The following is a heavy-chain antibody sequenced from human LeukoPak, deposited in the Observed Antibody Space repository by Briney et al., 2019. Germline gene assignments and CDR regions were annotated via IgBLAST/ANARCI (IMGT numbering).Heavy chain of an antibody. V-gene: IGHV3-66*01. CDR3: ARSSVDYGDYY. D-gene: IGHD4-17*01. J-gene: IGHJ4*02. CDR2: IYSGGST. CDR1: GFTVSSNY. Sequence: RPGGSLRLSCAASGFTVSSNYMSWVRQAPGKGLEWVSVIYSGGSTYCADSVKGRFTISRDNSKNTLYLQMNSLRAEDTAVYYCARSSVDYGDYYWGQGTLVTVSS.